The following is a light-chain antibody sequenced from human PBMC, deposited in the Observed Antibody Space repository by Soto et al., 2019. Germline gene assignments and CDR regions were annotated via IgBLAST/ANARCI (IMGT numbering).Light chain of an antibody. J-gene: IGLJ2*01. Sequence: QSVLTQPASVSGSPGQSITISCTGTRSDIVASIYVSWFQQYPGEAPKCMIYDVNNRPSGVSNRFSGSKSGSTASLTISGLQAEDEAVYYCTSYTPSNPLALGGGTQLTVL. V-gene: IGLV2-14*01. CDR1: RSDIVASIY. CDR2: DVN. CDR3: TSYTPSNPLA.